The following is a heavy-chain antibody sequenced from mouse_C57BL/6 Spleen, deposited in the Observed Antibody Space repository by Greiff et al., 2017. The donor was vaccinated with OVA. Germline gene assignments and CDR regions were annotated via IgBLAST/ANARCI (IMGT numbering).Heavy chain of an antibody. J-gene: IGHJ3*01. CDR1: GYTFTSYG. CDR2: IYPRSGNT. Sequence: VQLQQSGAELARPGASVKLSCKASGYTFTSYGISWVKQRTGQGLEWIGDIYPRSGNTYYNEKFKGKATLTADKSSSTAYMELRSLTSVYSSVYCCASSLITTVVDADRGQGTLVSVS. CDR3: ASSLITTVVDAD. V-gene: IGHV1-81*01. D-gene: IGHD1-1*01.